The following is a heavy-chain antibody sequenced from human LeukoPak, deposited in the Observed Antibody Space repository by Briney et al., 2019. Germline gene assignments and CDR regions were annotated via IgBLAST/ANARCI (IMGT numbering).Heavy chain of an antibody. J-gene: IGHJ1*01. Sequence: GGSLRLSCSTSGFSFSTYAMSWVRQAPGKGLEWVANITGGGGTTYYADSVKGRFTISRDNFKNTLYLQMNSLRDDDTAVYYCASPLEDYYDTPFHHWGQGTLVTVSS. D-gene: IGHD3-22*01. CDR2: ITGGGGTT. V-gene: IGHV3-23*01. CDR3: ASPLEDYYDTPFHH. CDR1: GFSFSTYA.